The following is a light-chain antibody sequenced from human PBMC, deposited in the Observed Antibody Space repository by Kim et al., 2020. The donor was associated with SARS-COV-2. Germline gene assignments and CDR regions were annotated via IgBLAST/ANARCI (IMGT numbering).Light chain of an antibody. CDR3: QQYGISPYT. Sequence: EIVLTQSPGTLSLSPGERATLSCRASQSVSSSYLAWYQQKPGQAPRLLIYGASSRATGIPDRFSGSGSGTDFTLTISRLEPEDFAVYYCQQYGISPYTFGQGTKLDI. CDR1: QSVSSSY. V-gene: IGKV3-20*01. CDR2: GAS. J-gene: IGKJ2*01.